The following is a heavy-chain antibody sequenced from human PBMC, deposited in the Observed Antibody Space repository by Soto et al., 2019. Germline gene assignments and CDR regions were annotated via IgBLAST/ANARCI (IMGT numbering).Heavy chain of an antibody. Sequence: SETLSLTCAVSGYSISSDYYWGWIRQPPGKGLEWIGSISHSGSAYYNPSLKTRVTISVDTSKNQFSLKLSSVTAADTAVYYCARGIAVAGNGMYYYYGMDVWGQGTTVTVSS. CDR3: ARGIAVAGNGMYYYYGMDV. CDR1: GYSISSDYY. J-gene: IGHJ6*02. D-gene: IGHD6-19*01. V-gene: IGHV4-38-2*01. CDR2: ISHSGSA.